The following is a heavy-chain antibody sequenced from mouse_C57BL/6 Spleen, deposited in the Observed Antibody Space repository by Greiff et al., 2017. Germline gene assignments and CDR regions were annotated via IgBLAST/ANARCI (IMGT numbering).Heavy chain of an antibody. V-gene: IGHV2-2*01. CDR3: ARYYYGSENWFAY. Sequence: QVQLQQSGPGLVQPSQSLSITCPVSGFSLTSYGVHWVRQSPGTGLEWLGVIWSGGSTDYNAAFISRLSISKDNSKSQVFFKMNSLQADDTAIYYCARYYYGSENWFAYWGQGTLVTVSA. CDR1: GFSLTSYG. CDR2: IWSGGST. D-gene: IGHD1-1*01. J-gene: IGHJ3*01.